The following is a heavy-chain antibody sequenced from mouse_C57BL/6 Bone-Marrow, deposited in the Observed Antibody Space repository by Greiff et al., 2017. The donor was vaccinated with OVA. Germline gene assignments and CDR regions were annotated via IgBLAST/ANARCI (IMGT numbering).Heavy chain of an antibody. CDR3: AREISITTVVPDY. CDR1: GYAFSSSW. V-gene: IGHV1-82*01. J-gene: IGHJ2*01. Sequence: VQLQQSGPELVKPGASVKISCKASGYAFSSSWMNWVKQRPGKGLEWIGRIYPGDGDTNYNGKFKGKATLTADKSSSTAYMQLSSLTSEDSAVYFCAREISITTVVPDYWGQGTTLTVSS. D-gene: IGHD1-1*01. CDR2: IYPGDGDT.